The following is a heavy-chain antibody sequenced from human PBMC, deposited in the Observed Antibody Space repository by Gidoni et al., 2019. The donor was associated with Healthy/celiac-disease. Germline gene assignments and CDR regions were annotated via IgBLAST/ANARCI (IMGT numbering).Heavy chain of an antibody. CDR1: GFSLSTSGMC. D-gene: IGHD1-26*01. CDR3: ARIPNSGSYFDY. Sequence: QVAVRESGPSLGKPTQTLTLTGTVSGFSLSTSGMCVSWIRQPPGKALEWLALIDWDDDKYYSTSLKTRLTISKDTSKTQVVFTITNMDPVDTATYYCARIPNSGSYFDYWGQGTLVTVSS. V-gene: IGHV2-70*01. J-gene: IGHJ4*02. CDR2: IDWDDDK.